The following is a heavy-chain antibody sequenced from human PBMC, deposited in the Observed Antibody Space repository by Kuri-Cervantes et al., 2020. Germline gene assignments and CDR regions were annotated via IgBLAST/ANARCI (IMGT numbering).Heavy chain of an antibody. J-gene: IGHJ6*03. CDR1: GGTFSSYA. CDR3: ARSLSENSSGWYGWVYYYYYMDV. CDR2: IIPIFGTA. Sequence: SVKVSCKASGGTFSSYAISWVRQAPGQGLEWMGGIIPIFGTANYAQKFQGRVTITADKSTSTAYMELSSLRSEDTAVYYCARSLSENSSGWYGWVYYYYYMDVWGKGTTVTVSS. V-gene: IGHV1-69*06. D-gene: IGHD6-19*01.